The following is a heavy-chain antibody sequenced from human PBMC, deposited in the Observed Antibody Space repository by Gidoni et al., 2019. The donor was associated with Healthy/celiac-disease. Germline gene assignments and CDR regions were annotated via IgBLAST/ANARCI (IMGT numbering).Heavy chain of an antibody. CDR2: IYHSGST. J-gene: IGHJ5*02. CDR3: ARGRVVVVAATLVNWFDP. V-gene: IGHV4-38-2*01. D-gene: IGHD2-15*01. Sequence: CAVSGYSISSGYYWGWIRQPPGKGLEWIGSIYHSGSTYYNPSLKSRVTISVDTSKNQFSLKLSSVTAADTAVYYCARGRVVVVAATLVNWFDPWGQGTLVTVSS. CDR1: GYSISSGYY.